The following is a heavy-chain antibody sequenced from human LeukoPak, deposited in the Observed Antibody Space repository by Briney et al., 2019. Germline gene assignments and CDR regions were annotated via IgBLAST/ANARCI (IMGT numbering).Heavy chain of an antibody. CDR3: ARGATIFGVVISAADLDY. Sequence: RPGGSLRLSCAASGFTFSSYAMHWVRQAPGKGLEWVAVISYDGSNKYYADSVKGRFTISRDNSKNTLYLQMNSLRAEDTAVYYCARGATIFGVVISAADLDYWGQGTLVTVSS. D-gene: IGHD3-3*01. CDR1: GFTFSSYA. V-gene: IGHV3-30-3*01. J-gene: IGHJ4*02. CDR2: ISYDGSNK.